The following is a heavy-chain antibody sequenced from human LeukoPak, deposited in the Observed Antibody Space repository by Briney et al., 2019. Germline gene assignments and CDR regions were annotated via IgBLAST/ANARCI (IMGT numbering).Heavy chain of an antibody. Sequence: ASVKVSCKASGYTFTGYYMHWVRQAPGQGLEWMGWINPNSAGTNYAQKFQGRVTMTRDTSISTAYMELSRLRSDDTAVYYCAQSSGYPSYYYHGMDVWGQGTTVTVSS. D-gene: IGHD3-22*01. V-gene: IGHV1-2*02. CDR2: INPNSAGT. CDR3: AQSSGYPSYYYHGMDV. CDR1: GYTFTGYY. J-gene: IGHJ6*02.